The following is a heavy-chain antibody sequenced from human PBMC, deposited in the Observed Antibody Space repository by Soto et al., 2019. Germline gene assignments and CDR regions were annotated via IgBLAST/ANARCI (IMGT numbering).Heavy chain of an antibody. D-gene: IGHD4-17*01. J-gene: IGHJ2*01. CDR2: IIPALGTA. V-gene: IGHV1-69*08. Sequence: QDQLVQSGAEVKKPGSSVKVSCKASGGTFSSHTFSWVRQAPGQGLEWMGRIIPALGTATYAQKFQDRVTITADESATTVYMELNSLRSEDTAVYYCARLDFGDYWYFDLWGRGTLVTVSS. CDR3: ARLDFGDYWYFDL. CDR1: GGTFSSHT.